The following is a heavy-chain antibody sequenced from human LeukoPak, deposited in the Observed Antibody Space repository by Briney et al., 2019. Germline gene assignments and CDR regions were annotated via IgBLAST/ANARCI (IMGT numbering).Heavy chain of an antibody. CDR3: ARGRYFDWLLYPFDY. V-gene: IGHV3-53*01. J-gene: IGHJ4*02. Sequence: GGSLRLSCAASGFTFSSYEMNWVRQAPGKGLEWVSVIYSGGSTYYADSVKGRFTISRDNSKNTLYLQMNSLRAEDTAVYYCARGRYFDWLLYPFDYWGQGTLVTVSS. D-gene: IGHD3-9*01. CDR2: IYSGGST. CDR1: GFTFSSYE.